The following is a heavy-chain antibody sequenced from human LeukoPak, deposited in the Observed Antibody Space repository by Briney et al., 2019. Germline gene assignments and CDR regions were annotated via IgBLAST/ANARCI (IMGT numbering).Heavy chain of an antibody. J-gene: IGHJ4*02. CDR1: GFILSNYG. D-gene: IGHD3-9*01. V-gene: IGHV3-30*02. Sequence: GGSLRLSCAASGFILSNYGTHWVRQAPGKGLEWLAFTRYDESRTYYADSMKGRFSISRDNSKNTLYLQMNNLRPEDTAVYSCAKERQKLVPDIDYWGQGTLVTVSS. CDR2: TRYDESRT. CDR3: AKERQKLVPDIDY.